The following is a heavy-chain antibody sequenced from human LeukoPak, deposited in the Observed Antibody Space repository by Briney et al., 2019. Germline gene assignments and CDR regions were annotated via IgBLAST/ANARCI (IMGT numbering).Heavy chain of an antibody. CDR1: GGSFSGYY. D-gene: IGHD2-2*01. V-gene: IGHV4-34*01. J-gene: IGHJ4*02. CDR2: IYHSGST. CDR3: ARVGYCSSTSCPRGAVDY. Sequence: SETLSLTCAVYGGSFSGYYWSWIRQPPGKGLEWIGSIYHSGSTYYNPSLKSRVTISVDTSKNQFSLKLSSVTAADTAVYYCARVGYCSSTSCPRGAVDYWGQGTLVTVSS.